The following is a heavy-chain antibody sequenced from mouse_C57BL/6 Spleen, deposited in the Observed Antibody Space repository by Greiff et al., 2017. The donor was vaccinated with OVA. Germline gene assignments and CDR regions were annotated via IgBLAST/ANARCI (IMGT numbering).Heavy chain of an antibody. CDR3: ASLIYDGYY. CDR2: ISDGGSYT. V-gene: IGHV5-4*03. CDR1: GFTFSSYA. D-gene: IGHD2-3*01. Sequence: EVKLLESGGGLVKPGGSLKLSCAASGFTFSSYAMSWVRQTPEKRLEWVATISDGGSYTYYPDNVKGRFTISRDNAKNNLYLQMSHLKSEDTAMYYCASLIYDGYYWGQGTTLTVSS. J-gene: IGHJ2*01.